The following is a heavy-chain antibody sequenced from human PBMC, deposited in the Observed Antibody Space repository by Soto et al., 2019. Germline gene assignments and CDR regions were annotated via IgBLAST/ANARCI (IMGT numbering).Heavy chain of an antibody. J-gene: IGHJ5*02. CDR2: IIPILGMA. CDR3: ARDLGFSGSYYRTNWFDP. D-gene: IGHD1-26*01. CDR1: GGTFSSYT. Sequence: QVQLVQSGAEVKKPGSSVKVSCKASGGTFSSYTITWVRQAPGQGLEWMGRIIPILGMANYAQNFQGRVTITADKSTSTAYMELSSLRSEDTAMYYCARDLGFSGSYYRTNWFDPWGQGTLVTVSS. V-gene: IGHV1-69*08.